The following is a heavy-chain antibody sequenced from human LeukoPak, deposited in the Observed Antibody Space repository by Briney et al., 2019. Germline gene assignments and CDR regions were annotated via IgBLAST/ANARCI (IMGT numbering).Heavy chain of an antibody. Sequence: GESLKISCKGSGYSFTSYWIGWVRQMPGKDLEWMGIIYPGDSDTRYSPSFQGQVTISADKSISTAYLQWSSLKASDTAMYYCARNNRATDDYYYYYMDVWGKGTTVTVSS. CDR2: IYPGDSDT. V-gene: IGHV5-51*01. CDR1: GYSFTSYW. J-gene: IGHJ6*03. D-gene: IGHD5-12*01. CDR3: ARNNRATDDYYYYYMDV.